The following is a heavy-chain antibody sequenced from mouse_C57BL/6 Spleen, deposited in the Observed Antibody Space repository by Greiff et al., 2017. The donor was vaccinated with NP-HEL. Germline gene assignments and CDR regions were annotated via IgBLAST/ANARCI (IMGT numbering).Heavy chain of an antibody. CDR2: INPNNGGT. J-gene: IGHJ4*01. Sequence: VQLQQSGPELVKPGASVKIPCKASGYTFTDYNMDWVKQSHGKSLEWIGDINPNNGGTIYNQKFKGKATLTVDKSSSTAYMELRSLTSEDTAVYYCARRSYDYYAMDYWGQGTSVTVSS. CDR3: ARRSYDYYAMDY. V-gene: IGHV1-18*01. CDR1: GYTFTDYN. D-gene: IGHD2-12*01.